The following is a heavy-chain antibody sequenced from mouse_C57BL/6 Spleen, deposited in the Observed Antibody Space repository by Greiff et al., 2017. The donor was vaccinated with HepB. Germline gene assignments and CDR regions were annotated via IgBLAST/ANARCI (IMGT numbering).Heavy chain of an antibody. D-gene: IGHD2-1*01. J-gene: IGHJ1*03. Sequence: EVKLMESGGDLVKPGGSLKLSCAASGFTFSSYGMSWVRQTPDKRLEWVATISSGGSYTYYPDSVKGRFTISRDNAKNTLYLQMSSLKSEDTAMYYCARQPIYYGKEDWYFDVWGTGTTVTVSS. CDR2: ISSGGSYT. V-gene: IGHV5-6*01. CDR1: GFTFSSYG. CDR3: ARQPIYYGKEDWYFDV.